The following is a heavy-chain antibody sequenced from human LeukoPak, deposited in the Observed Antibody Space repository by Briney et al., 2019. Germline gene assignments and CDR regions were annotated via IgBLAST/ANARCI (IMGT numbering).Heavy chain of an antibody. D-gene: IGHD6-13*01. Sequence: GGSLRLSCAASGFTFSSYAMSWVRQAPGKGLEWVSYISSSGSTIYYADSVKGRFTISRDNAKNSLYLQMNSLRAEDTAVYYCARGIAAAGIGSNGYWGQGTLVTVSS. J-gene: IGHJ4*02. V-gene: IGHV3-48*04. CDR2: ISSSGSTI. CDR1: GFTFSSYA. CDR3: ARGIAAAGIGSNGY.